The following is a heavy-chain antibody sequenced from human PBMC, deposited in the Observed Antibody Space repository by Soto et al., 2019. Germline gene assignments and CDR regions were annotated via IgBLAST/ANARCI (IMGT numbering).Heavy chain of an antibody. CDR3: ARDCAGTCWFAY. Sequence: EVQLVESGGGKVQPGGSLRLSCAGSVFSFSDFSMNWVRQAPGKGLEWISYINRDSSVIMYADSLRGRVTISRDNAKNTLFLQINRLRVEDTAVYYCARDCAGTCWFAYWGPGIQVNVSS. V-gene: IGHV3-48*01. CDR1: VFSFSDFS. J-gene: IGHJ4*02. CDR2: INRDSSVI. D-gene: IGHD2-15*01.